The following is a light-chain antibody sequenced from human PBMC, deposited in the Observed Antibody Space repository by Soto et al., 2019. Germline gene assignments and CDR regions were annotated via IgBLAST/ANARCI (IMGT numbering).Light chain of an antibody. Sequence: EIVMTQSPATLYVSPGERATLSCRASQSLSNNLAWYQQKVGLAPRLLVYHASTRATGIPARFSGSRSGTDFTLTINSLQAEDVAVYYCQQYNRWPLTFGGGTRVEIK. CDR2: HAS. CDR3: QQYNRWPLT. V-gene: IGKV3-15*01. J-gene: IGKJ4*01. CDR1: QSLSNN.